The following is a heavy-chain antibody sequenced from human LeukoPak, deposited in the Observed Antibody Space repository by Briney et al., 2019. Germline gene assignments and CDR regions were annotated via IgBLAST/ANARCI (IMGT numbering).Heavy chain of an antibody. V-gene: IGHV4-61*08. D-gene: IGHD2-2*01. CDR2: IYHSGST. CDR1: GGSISSGGYY. Sequence: SETLSLTCTVSGGSISSGGYYWSWIRQPPGKGLEWIGYIYHSGSTNYNPSLKSRVTISVDTSKNQFSLKLSSVTAADTAVYYCARWPLGYCSSTSCYPFDYWGQGTLVTVSS. J-gene: IGHJ4*02. CDR3: ARWPLGYCSSTSCYPFDY.